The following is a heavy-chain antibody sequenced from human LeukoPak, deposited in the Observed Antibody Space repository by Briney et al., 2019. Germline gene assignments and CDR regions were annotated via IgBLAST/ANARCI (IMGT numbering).Heavy chain of an antibody. CDR2: IIPIFGTA. Sequence: ASVKVSCKASGGTFSSYAISWVRQAPGQGLEWMGGIIPIFGTANYAQKFQGRVTITTDESTSTAYMELSSLRSEDTAVYYCARGWSSSSHWFDPWGQGTLVTVSS. D-gene: IGHD6-6*01. V-gene: IGHV1-69*05. CDR3: ARGWSSSSHWFDP. CDR1: GGTFSSYA. J-gene: IGHJ5*02.